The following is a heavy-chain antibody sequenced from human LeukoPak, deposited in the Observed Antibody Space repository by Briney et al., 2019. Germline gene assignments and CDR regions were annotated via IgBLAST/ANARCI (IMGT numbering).Heavy chain of an antibody. J-gene: IGHJ4*02. V-gene: IGHV3-23*01. Sequence: GGSLRLSCAASGFTFSSYAMHWVRQAPGKGLEWVSAISGSGGSTYYADSVKGRFTISRDNSKNTLYLQMNSLRAEDTAVYYCAKVCLTTVTTSYDYWGQGTLVTVSS. CDR1: GFTFSSYA. D-gene: IGHD4-17*01. CDR3: AKVCLTTVTTSYDY. CDR2: ISGSGGST.